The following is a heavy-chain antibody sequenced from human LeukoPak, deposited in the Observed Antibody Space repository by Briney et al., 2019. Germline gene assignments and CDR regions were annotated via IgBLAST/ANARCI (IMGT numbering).Heavy chain of an antibody. D-gene: IGHD3-10*01. CDR3: AKDLHYGSADY. V-gene: IGHV3-74*01. J-gene: IGHJ4*02. Sequence: PGGSLRLSCAASGFTFSNYWMHWVRQAPGKGLVWVSFINPDGSTTNYADSVKGRFTISRDNAKTALYLQMNSLRAEDTAVYYCAKDLHYGSADYWGQGTLVTVSS. CDR1: GFTFSNYW. CDR2: INPDGSTT.